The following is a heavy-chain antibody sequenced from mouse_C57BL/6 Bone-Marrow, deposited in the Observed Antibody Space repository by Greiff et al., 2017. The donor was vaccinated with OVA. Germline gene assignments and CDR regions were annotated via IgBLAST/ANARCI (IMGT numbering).Heavy chain of an antibody. J-gene: IGHJ4*01. CDR3: AKGDSNYNYYAMDY. D-gene: IGHD2-5*01. CDR1: GYAFSSSW. CDR2: IYPGDGDT. Sequence: QVQLQQSGPELVKPGASVKISCKASGYAFSSSWMNWVKQRPGKGLEWIGRIYPGDGDTNYNGKFKGKATLTADKSSSTAYMQLSSLTSEDSAVYFCAKGDSNYNYYAMDYWGQGTSVTVSS. V-gene: IGHV1-82*01.